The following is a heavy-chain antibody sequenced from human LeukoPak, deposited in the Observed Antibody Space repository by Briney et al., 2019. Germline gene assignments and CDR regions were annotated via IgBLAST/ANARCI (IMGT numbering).Heavy chain of an antibody. CDR1: GFTVSSNY. V-gene: IGHV3-66*01. D-gene: IGHD4-17*01. J-gene: IGHJ6*02. CDR2: IYSGGST. Sequence: GGSLRLSCAASGFTVSSNYMSWVRQAPGKGLEWVSVIYSGGSTYYADSVKGRFTISRGNSKNTLYLQMNSLRAEDTAVYYCARDSRGDGDYGFRLQHYYGMDVWGQGTTVTVSS. CDR3: ARDSRGDGDYGFRLQHYYGMDV.